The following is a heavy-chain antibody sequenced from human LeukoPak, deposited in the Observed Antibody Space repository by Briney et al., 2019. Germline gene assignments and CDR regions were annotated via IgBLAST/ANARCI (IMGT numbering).Heavy chain of an antibody. CDR1: GGSISSGGYY. CDR2: IYYSGST. J-gene: IGHJ6*02. Sequence: SETLSLTCTVSGGSISSGGYYWSWIRQHPGKGLEWIGYIYYSGSTYYNPSLKSRVTISVDTSKNQFSLKLSSVTAADTAVYYCARETYNWNDLYYYYGMDVWGQGTTVTVSS. V-gene: IGHV4-31*03. D-gene: IGHD1-1*01. CDR3: ARETYNWNDLYYYYGMDV.